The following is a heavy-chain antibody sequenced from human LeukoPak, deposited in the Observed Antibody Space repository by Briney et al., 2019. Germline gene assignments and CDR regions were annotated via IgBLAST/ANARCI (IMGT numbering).Heavy chain of an antibody. J-gene: IGHJ4*02. CDR3: AKDPGATVVMRYFDY. CDR2: IGDGT. CDR1: GFTFGSYA. D-gene: IGHD4-23*01. V-gene: IGHV3-23*01. Sequence: PGGSLRLSCAASGFTFGSYAMSWVRQAPGKGLEWVSAIGDGTFYADSVNGRFTISRDNSKNTLYLQMNSLRVDDTAIYYCAKDPGATVVMRYFDYWGQGTLVTVSS.